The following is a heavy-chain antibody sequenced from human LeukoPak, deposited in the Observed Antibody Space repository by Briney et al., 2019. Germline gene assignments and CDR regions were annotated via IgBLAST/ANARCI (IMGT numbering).Heavy chain of an antibody. CDR1: GGSISGSSSY. V-gene: IGHV4-39*07. D-gene: IGHD3-22*01. CDR2: IYYSGSS. CDR3: ARVRPIPTIFFSSGYSDAFDI. J-gene: IGHJ3*02. Sequence: SETLSLTCAVSGGSISGSSSYWAWIRQPPGKGLEWIGSIYYSGSSYHNPSLKSRVTISVDTSKNQFSLKLSSVTAADTAVYYCARVRPIPTIFFSSGYSDAFDIWGQGTMVTVSS.